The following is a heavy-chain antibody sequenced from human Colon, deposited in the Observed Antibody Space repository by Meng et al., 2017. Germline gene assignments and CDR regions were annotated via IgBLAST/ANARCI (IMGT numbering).Heavy chain of an antibody. D-gene: IGHD5-12*01. CDR1: GYSFTAYY. J-gene: IGHJ4*02. CDR3: ARVSYSGYDPDY. V-gene: IGHV1-2*02. Sequence: QGQLVQCGAEGKKPGASVKVSCKASGYSFTAYYIHWVRQAPGQGLEWMGWINPDSGGTKYTQNFQGRVTMTRDTSISTAYMDLSRLRSDDTAIYYCARVSYSGYDPDYWGQGTLVTVSS. CDR2: INPDSGGT.